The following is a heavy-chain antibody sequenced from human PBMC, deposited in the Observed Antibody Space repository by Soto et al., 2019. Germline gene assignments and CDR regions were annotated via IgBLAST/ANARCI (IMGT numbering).Heavy chain of an antibody. CDR2: ISSRSNYT. CDR3: ARVLSGTRSFDY. D-gene: IGHD5-12*01. CDR1: GFTFSAYY. V-gene: IGHV3-11*05. J-gene: IGHJ4*02. Sequence: QVQLVESGGDLVKPGGSLRLSCAASGFTFSAYYMAWISQAPGKRLEWLSYISSRSNYTDYADSVKGRFTTSRDNAKNALLLQMNSLIADDTAVYYCARVLSGTRSFDYWGQGTLVTVSS.